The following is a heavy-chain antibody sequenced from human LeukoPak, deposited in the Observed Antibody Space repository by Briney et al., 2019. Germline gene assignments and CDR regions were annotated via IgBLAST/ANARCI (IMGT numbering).Heavy chain of an antibody. V-gene: IGHV4-34*01. CDR1: GGSFSGYS. D-gene: IGHD1-26*01. CDR2: INHSGST. J-gene: IGHJ4*02. Sequence: PSETLSLTCAVYGGSFSGYSWSWIRQPPGKGLEWIGEINHSGSTNYNPSLKSRVTISVDTSKNQFSLKLSSVTAADTAVFYCARVNDLGPELLVGYFDYWGQGTLVTVSS. CDR3: ARVNDLGPELLVGYFDY.